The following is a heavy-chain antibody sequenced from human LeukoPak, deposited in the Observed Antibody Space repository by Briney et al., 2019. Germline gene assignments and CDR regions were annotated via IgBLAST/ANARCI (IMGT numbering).Heavy chain of an antibody. Sequence: ASVKVSCKASGYTFTSYGISWVRQAPGQGLEWMGWISAYNGNTNYAQKLQGRVTITTDTSTSTAYMQLRSLRSDAPAVYYCSRDGIVGGRGGGTQIPDYWGQGTLVTVSS. CDR1: GYTFTSYG. J-gene: IGHJ4*02. D-gene: IGHD3-10*01. V-gene: IGHV1-18*01. CDR3: SRDGIVGGRGGGTQIPDY. CDR2: ISAYNGNT.